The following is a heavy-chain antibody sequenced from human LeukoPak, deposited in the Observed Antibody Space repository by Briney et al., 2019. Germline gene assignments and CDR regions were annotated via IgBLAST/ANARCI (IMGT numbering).Heavy chain of an antibody. CDR2: INHSGST. D-gene: IGHD3-3*01. CDR1: GGSFSGYY. Sequence: SETLSLTCAVYGGSFSGYYWSWIRQPPGKGLEWIGEINHSGSTNYNPSLKSRVTISVDTSKNQFSLKLSSVTAADTTVYYCARGRPGNFWYWGQGTLVTVSS. CDR3: ARGRPGNFWY. V-gene: IGHV4-34*01. J-gene: IGHJ4*02.